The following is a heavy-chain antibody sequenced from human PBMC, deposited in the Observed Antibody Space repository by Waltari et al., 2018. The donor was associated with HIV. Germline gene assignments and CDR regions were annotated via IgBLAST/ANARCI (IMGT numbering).Heavy chain of an antibody. V-gene: IGHV3-48*03. D-gene: IGHD3-3*01. CDR2: IRSSGSKI. J-gene: IGHJ4*02. CDR3: ARDLLPTESD. CDR1: GFTFSNYE. Sequence: EVQLVESGGGLVQPGGSLRLSCAASGFTFSNYEMNWVRQTPGKWLEWVSYIRSSGSKIYYADSVKGRFTISRDNAKNSLYLQMNSLRAEDTAVYYCARDLLPTESDWGQGTLVTVSS.